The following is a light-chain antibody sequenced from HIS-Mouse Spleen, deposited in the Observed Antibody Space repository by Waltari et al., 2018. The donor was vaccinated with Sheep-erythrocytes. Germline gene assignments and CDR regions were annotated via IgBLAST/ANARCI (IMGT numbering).Light chain of an antibody. J-gene: IGLJ3*02. CDR3: CSYAGSSTPWV. Sequence: QSALTQPASVSGSPGQSITISCTGTSSDVGGYNLVSWYQQHPGKAPKLMIYEGSKRPSGVSNRFASSKPGNTASLTIAGLQAEDEADYYCCSYAGSSTPWVFGGGTKLTVL. V-gene: IGLV2-23*01. CDR2: EGS. CDR1: SSDVGGYNL.